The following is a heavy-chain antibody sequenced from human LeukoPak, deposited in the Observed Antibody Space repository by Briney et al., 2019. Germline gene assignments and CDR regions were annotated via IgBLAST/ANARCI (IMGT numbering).Heavy chain of an antibody. J-gene: IGHJ4*02. CDR1: GFTFSSYG. Sequence: GGSLRLSCAASGFTFSSYGMHWVRQAPGKGLEWVAFIRYDGSNKYYADPVKGRFTIYRDNSKNTLYLQMNSLRAEGTAVYYCARDRCGGDCHDWDYWGQGTLVTVSS. CDR3: ARDRCGGDCHDWDY. V-gene: IGHV3-30*02. D-gene: IGHD2-21*02. CDR2: IRYDGSNK.